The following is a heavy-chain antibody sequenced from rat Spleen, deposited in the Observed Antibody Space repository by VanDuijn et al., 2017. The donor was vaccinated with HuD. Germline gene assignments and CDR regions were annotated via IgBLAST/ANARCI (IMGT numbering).Heavy chain of an antibody. D-gene: IGHD4-6*01. CDR2: ISTSGGST. CDR1: GFTFSNYD. J-gene: IGHJ2*01. V-gene: IGHV5-27*01. Sequence: EVQLVESGGGLVQPGRSLKVSCAASGFTFSNYDMAWVRQAPTKGLEWVASISTSGGSTYYRDSVKGRFTISRDIAKSTLYLQMNDLRSEDTATYYCTRGTYFRHWGQGVMVTVSS. CDR3: TRGTYFRH.